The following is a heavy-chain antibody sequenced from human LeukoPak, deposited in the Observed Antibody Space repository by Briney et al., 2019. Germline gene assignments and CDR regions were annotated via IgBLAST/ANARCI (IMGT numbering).Heavy chain of an antibody. D-gene: IGHD2-15*01. CDR3: ARDQRTYCSGDSCSWGY. Sequence: GASVKVSCKASGYTFTGYYMHWVRQAPGQGLEWMGWINPNSGGTNYAQKFQGRVTMTRDTSISTAYMELSRLRSDDTAVYYCARDQRTYCSGDSCSWGYWGQGTLVTVSS. V-gene: IGHV1-2*02. J-gene: IGHJ4*02. CDR2: INPNSGGT. CDR1: GYTFTGYY.